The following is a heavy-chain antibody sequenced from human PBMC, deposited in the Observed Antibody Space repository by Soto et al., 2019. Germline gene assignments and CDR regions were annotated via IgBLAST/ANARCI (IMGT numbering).Heavy chain of an antibody. D-gene: IGHD3-10*01. CDR1: GGSFSGYY. CDR3: ARVVTMVRGVNIQKGRNYYYMDV. Sequence: SETLSLTCAVYGGSFSGYYWSWIRQPPGKGLEWIGEINHSGSTNYNPSLKSRVTISVDTSKNQFSLKLSSVTAADTAVYYCARVVTMVRGVNIQKGRNYYYMDVWGKGTTVTVSS. CDR2: INHSGST. V-gene: IGHV4-34*01. J-gene: IGHJ6*03.